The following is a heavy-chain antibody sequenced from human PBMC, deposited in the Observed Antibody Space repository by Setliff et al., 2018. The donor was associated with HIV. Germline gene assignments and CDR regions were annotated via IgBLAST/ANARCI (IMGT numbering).Heavy chain of an antibody. CDR2: IYYGGT. CDR1: GGSISRFY. J-gene: IGHJ4*02. Sequence: PSETLSLTCTVSGGSISRFYWSWIRQPPGKGLEWIGSIYYGGTNYSPSLRSRVTISADTSKNQFSLKLSSVTAADTAVYYCARGFDYAQRPPLYYFDYWGQGTLVTSPQ. CDR3: ARGFDYAQRPPLYYFDY. V-gene: IGHV4-59*12. D-gene: IGHD2-2*01.